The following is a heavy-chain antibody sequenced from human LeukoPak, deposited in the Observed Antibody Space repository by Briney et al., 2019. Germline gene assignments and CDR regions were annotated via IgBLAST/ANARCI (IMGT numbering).Heavy chain of an antibody. V-gene: IGHV3-30*18. D-gene: IGHD1-26*01. CDR3: AKDRARWELDY. CDR1: GFTFSSYG. CDR2: ISYDGSNK. Sequence: PGRSLRLSCAASGFTFSSYGMHWVRQAPGKGLEWVAVISYDGSNKYYADSVKGRFTISRDNSKDTLYLQMNSLRAEDTAVYYCAKDRARWELDYWGQGTLVTVSS. J-gene: IGHJ4*02.